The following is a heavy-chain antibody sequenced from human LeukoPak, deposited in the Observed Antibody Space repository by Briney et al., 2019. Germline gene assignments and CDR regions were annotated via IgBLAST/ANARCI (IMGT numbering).Heavy chain of an antibody. D-gene: IGHD6-19*01. J-gene: IGHJ4*02. V-gene: IGHV3-48*03. CDR2: ISSSGSTI. Sequence: GGSLRLSCAASGFTFSSYEMNWVRQAPGKGLEWVSYISSSGSTIYYADSVKGRFTISRDNAKNSLYLQMNSLRAEDTAVYYCARVSQWLSDYWGQGTLVTVSS. CDR3: ARVSQWLSDY. CDR1: GFTFSSYE.